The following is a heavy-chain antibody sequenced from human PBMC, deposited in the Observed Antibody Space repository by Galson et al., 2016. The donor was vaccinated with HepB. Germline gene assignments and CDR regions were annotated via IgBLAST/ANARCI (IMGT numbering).Heavy chain of an antibody. J-gene: IGHJ5*02. CDR2: ISYDGSNK. CDR1: GFTFSSYA. Sequence: SLRLSCAASGFTFSSYAMHWVRQAPGKGLEWVAVISYDGSNKYYADSVKGRFTISRDNSKNTLYLQMNSLRAEDTAVYYCARGSDIVVVVAATGGWFDPWGQGTLVTVSS. D-gene: IGHD2-15*01. CDR3: ARGSDIVVVVAATGGWFDP. V-gene: IGHV3-30-3*01.